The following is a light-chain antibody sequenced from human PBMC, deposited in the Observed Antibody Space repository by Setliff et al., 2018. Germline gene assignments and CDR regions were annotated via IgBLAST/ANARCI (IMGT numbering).Light chain of an antibody. Sequence: ALQLTQSPSSLSASVGDRVTITCRASQGISRALAWYQQKPGKPPKVLISGASNLESGVPSRLSGSGSGTDFTLTISSLQPEDFATYYCQQFHSSPLTFGGGTKVDIK. CDR3: QQFHSSPLT. CDR2: GAS. J-gene: IGKJ4*01. V-gene: IGKV1-13*02. CDR1: QGISRA.